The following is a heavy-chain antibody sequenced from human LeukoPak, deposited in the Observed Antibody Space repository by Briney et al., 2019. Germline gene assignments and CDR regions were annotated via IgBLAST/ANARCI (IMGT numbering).Heavy chain of an antibody. D-gene: IGHD6-13*01. V-gene: IGHV3-21*01. CDR1: GFTFSNFA. Sequence: GGSLRLSCAASGFTFSNFAMTWVRQAPRKGLEWVSSIVGSSSTYYADSLKGRFTISRDNAKNSLYLQMNSLRAEDTAVYYCARIGAGSSRDYWGQGTLVTVSS. CDR3: ARIGAGSSRDY. J-gene: IGHJ4*02. CDR2: IVGSSST.